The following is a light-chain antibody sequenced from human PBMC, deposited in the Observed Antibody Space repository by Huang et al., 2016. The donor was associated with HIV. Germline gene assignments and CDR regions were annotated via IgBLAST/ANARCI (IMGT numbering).Light chain of an antibody. Sequence: EIVMTQSPDTLSVFPGERVTLSCRASESVSSRLAWYQQKSGQAPRLLIYDASTRATGIPVRFSGSGSGTAFTLTINSLLSEDFAVYYCQQYNDWPPITFGQGTRLDMK. CDR1: ESVSSR. V-gene: IGKV3-15*01. J-gene: IGKJ5*01. CDR2: DAS. CDR3: QQYNDWPPIT.